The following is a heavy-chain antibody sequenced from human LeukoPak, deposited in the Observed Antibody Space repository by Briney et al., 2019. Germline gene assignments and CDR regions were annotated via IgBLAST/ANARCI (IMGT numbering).Heavy chain of an antibody. CDR2: IYYSGST. V-gene: IGHV4-59*08. CDR1: GGSISSYY. J-gene: IGHJ3*01. Sequence: SETLRPPVTVSGGSISSYYWSWIRQPPGKGLEWIAYIYYSGSTNYNPSLKSRVTISIDTSKNQFSLKLSSVTAADTAVYYCARSHNLGRYEAFDVWGQGSMVTVSS. CDR3: ARSHNLGRYEAFDV. D-gene: IGHD3-16*01.